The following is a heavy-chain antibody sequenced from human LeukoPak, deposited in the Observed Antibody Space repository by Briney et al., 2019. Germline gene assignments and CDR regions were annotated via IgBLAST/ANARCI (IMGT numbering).Heavy chain of an antibody. V-gene: IGHV4-61*02. J-gene: IGHJ4*02. CDR1: GGSISSGSYY. CDR2: IYTSGST. CDR3: ARVLRYCSSTSCHTADY. Sequence: SETLSLTCTVSGGSISSGSYYWCWIRQPAGKGLEWIVRIYTSGSTNYNPSLKSRVTISVGTSKNQFSLKLSSVTAADNAVYCCARVLRYCSSTSCHTADYWGQGTLVTVSS. D-gene: IGHD2-2*01.